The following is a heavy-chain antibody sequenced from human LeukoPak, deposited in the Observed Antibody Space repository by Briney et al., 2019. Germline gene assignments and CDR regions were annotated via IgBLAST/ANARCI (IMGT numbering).Heavy chain of an antibody. CDR3: ATAYCSSASCHDGNWFDP. V-gene: IGHV3-15*01. D-gene: IGHD2-2*01. Sequence: GGSLRLSCAASGFTFSSYGMHWVRQAPGQGLEWVGRIKSKTAGGTTDYAAPVKGRFTISRDDSRATLYLQMNGLQTEDTAVYYCATAYCSSASCHDGNWFDPWGQGTLVTVSS. J-gene: IGHJ5*02. CDR1: GFTFSSYG. CDR2: IKSKTAGGTT.